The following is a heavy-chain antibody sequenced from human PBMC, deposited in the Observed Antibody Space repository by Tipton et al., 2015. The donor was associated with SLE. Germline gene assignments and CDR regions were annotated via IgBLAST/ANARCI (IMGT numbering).Heavy chain of an antibody. V-gene: IGHV4-38-2*01. CDR2: IYHDGST. J-gene: IGHJ5*01. D-gene: IGHD6-13*01. Sequence: TLSLTCAVSGYSLTGGYYWGWIRQPPGKGLEWVASIYHDGSTYYNPSLKSRVTISIDTSKNQFSLTLSSVTAADTAVYYCARFHLKSWYEFDSWGQGTLVTVSS. CDR1: GYSLTGGYY. CDR3: ARFHLKSWYEFDS.